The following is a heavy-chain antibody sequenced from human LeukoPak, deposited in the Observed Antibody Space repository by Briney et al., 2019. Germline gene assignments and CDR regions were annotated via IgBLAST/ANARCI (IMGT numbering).Heavy chain of an antibody. CDR1: GGSFSGYN. J-gene: IGHJ4*01. CDR3: ARDYYGY. Sequence: SETLSLTCAVYGGSFSGYNWTWIRQPPGKGLEWIGEITHNGSTNYNPSVKSRITISIDTSKNQFSLKLHSVTAADTPVYYCARDYYGYWGQGTLVTVSS. CDR2: ITHNGST. V-gene: IGHV4-34*01.